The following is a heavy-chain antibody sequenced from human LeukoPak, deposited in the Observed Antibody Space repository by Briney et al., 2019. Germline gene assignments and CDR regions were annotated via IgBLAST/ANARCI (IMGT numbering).Heavy chain of an antibody. CDR2: IYYSGST. D-gene: IGHD3-10*01. CDR1: GGSISSSSYY. Sequence: SETLSLTCTVSGGSISSSSYYWGWIRQPPGKGLEWTGYIYYSGSTNYNPSLKSRVTISVDTSKNQFSLKLSSVTAADTAVYYCAWLGDYYGSGSLRPVDYWGQGTLVTVSS. CDR3: AWLGDYYGSGSLRPVDY. J-gene: IGHJ4*02. V-gene: IGHV4-61*05.